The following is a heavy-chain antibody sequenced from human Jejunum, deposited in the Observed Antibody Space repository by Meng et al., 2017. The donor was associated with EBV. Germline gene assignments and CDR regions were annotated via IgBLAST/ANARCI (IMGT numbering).Heavy chain of an antibody. V-gene: IGHV3-13*01. Sequence: GQVVESGGGLVQPGGSLRLSCADSGFTFSGYDMHWVRQATGKGLEWVSGIGTAGDTYYLGSVKGRFTISRENAKNSLYLQMNSLGVGDTAVYYCARGSGTTRHYWGQGTLVTVSS. CDR2: IGTAGDT. J-gene: IGHJ4*02. CDR3: ARGSGTTRHY. CDR1: GFTFSGYD. D-gene: IGHD1-1*01.